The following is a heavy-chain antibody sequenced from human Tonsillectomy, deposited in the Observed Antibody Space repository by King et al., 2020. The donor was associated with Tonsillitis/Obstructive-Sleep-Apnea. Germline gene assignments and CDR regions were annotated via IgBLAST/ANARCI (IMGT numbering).Heavy chain of an antibody. CDR2: IDPNSAGT. D-gene: IGHD3-10*01. CDR1: PANGHY. V-gene: IGHV1-2*02. Sequence: VQLVESGAEVKKPGASVKVSCTPSPANGHYVHWVRQAPGQGLEWMGWIDPNSAGTKYAQKFQDRVTMTRDTSINTAYMELSSLSSDGTAVYYCAQVRGGWGQGTLLTVSS. CDR3: AQVRGG. J-gene: IGHJ4*02.